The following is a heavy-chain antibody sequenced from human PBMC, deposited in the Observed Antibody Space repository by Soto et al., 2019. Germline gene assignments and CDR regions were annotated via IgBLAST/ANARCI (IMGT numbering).Heavy chain of an antibody. CDR2: ISSSSSYI. CDR1: GFTFSSYS. D-gene: IGHD6-19*01. J-gene: IGHJ3*02. CDR3: ASVSYSSGWSDDAFDI. V-gene: IGHV3-21*01. Sequence: GGSLRLSCAASGFTFSSYSMNWVRQAPGKGLEWVSSISSSSSYIYYADSVKGRFTISRDNAKNSRYLQMNSLRAEDTAVYYCASVSYSSGWSDDAFDIWGQGTMVTVSS.